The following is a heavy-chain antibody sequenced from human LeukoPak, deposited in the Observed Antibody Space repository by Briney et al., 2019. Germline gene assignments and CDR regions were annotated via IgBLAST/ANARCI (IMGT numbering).Heavy chain of an antibody. Sequence: ASVTVSCTASGYTFTSYAMHWVRQAPGQRLEWMGWINAGNGNTKYSQKFQGRVTITRDTSASTAYMELSSLRSEDTAVYYCARGHYDFWSGYYARNGDYFDYWGQGTLVTVSS. CDR2: INAGNGNT. CDR1: GYTFTSYA. CDR3: ARGHYDFWSGYYARNGDYFDY. J-gene: IGHJ4*02. V-gene: IGHV1-3*01. D-gene: IGHD3-3*01.